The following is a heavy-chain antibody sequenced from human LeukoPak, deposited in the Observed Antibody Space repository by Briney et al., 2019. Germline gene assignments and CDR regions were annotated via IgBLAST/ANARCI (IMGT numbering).Heavy chain of an antibody. Sequence: GGSLRLSCAASGFTFSSYAMSWVRQAPGKGLEWVSGVSGSGGSTYYADSVKGRFTISRDNSKNTLYLQMNSLRAEDTAVYYCAKDLDIVATITGNWGQGTQVTVSS. J-gene: IGHJ4*02. CDR3: AKDLDIVATITGN. CDR1: GFTFSSYA. V-gene: IGHV3-23*01. CDR2: VSGSGGST. D-gene: IGHD5-12*01.